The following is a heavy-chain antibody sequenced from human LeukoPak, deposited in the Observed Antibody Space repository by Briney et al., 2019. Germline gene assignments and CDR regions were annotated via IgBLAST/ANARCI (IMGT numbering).Heavy chain of an antibody. V-gene: IGHV3-11*01. D-gene: IGHD3-22*01. CDR2: ISSSGSTI. CDR3: AKDYYDSSGYSIGNFDY. Sequence: PGGSLRLSCAASGFTFSDYHMSWIRQAPGKGLEWVSYISSSGSTIYYADSVKGRFTISRDNAKNSLYLQMNSLRAEDTAVYYCAKDYYDSSGYSIGNFDYWGQGTLVTVSS. J-gene: IGHJ4*02. CDR1: GFTFSDYH.